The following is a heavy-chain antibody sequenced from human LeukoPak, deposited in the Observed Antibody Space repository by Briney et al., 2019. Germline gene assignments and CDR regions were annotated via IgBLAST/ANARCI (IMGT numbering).Heavy chain of an antibody. D-gene: IGHD3-10*01. J-gene: IGHJ4*02. CDR3: ARVTMDRGADY. CDR2: INSDGSST. Sequence: GGSLRLSCAASGFTFSSYWIHWVRQAPGKGLVWVSRINSDGSSTSYADSVKGRFTISRDSAKNTLYLQMNSLRAEDTAVYYCARVTMDRGADYWGQGTLVTVSS. V-gene: IGHV3-74*01. CDR1: GFTFSSYW.